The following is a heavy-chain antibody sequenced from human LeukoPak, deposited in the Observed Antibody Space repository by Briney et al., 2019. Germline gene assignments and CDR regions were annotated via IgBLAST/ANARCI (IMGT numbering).Heavy chain of an antibody. V-gene: IGHV4-4*07. D-gene: IGHD5-12*01. CDR3: ARDLATNWFDP. CDR1: GASISSYC. Sequence: SETLSLTCTASGASISSYCWSWIRQPAGKALEWIGRIYVTGSTTYNPSLESRVTMSLDTSKNHFSLKLRSVTAADTAVYYCARDLATNWFDPWGQGTLVTVSS. CDR2: IYVTGST. J-gene: IGHJ5*02.